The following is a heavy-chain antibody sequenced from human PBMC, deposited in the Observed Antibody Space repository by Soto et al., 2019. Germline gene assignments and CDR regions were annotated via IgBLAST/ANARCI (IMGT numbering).Heavy chain of an antibody. CDR2: ISYSGST. J-gene: IGHJ4*02. CDR1: GGSISSYY. Sequence: QVQLQESGPGLVKPSETLSLTCTVSGGSISSYYWSWIRQPPGKGLEWIGYISYSGSTNYNPSLKSRVTISVDTSKKQSSLNLSSVTAADTAVYYCARVAVVTAPIFDYWGQGTLVTVSS. V-gene: IGHV4-59*01. CDR3: ARVAVVTAPIFDY. D-gene: IGHD2-21*02.